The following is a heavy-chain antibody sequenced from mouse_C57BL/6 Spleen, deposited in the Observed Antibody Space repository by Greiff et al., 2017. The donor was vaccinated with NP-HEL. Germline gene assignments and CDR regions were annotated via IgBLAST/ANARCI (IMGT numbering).Heavy chain of an antibody. D-gene: IGHD2-1*01. CDR2: IDPSDSYT. Sequence: QRPGQGLEWIGEIDPSDSYTNYNQKFKGKATLTVDTSSSTAYMQLSSLTSEDSAVYYCARGLDLRIYYGNYYAMDYWGQGTSVTVSS. CDR3: ARGLDLRIYYGNYYAMDY. J-gene: IGHJ4*01. V-gene: IGHV1-50*01.